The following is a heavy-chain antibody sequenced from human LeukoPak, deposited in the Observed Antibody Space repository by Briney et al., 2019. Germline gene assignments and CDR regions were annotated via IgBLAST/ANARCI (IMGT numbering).Heavy chain of an antibody. Sequence: GASVTVSCKASGYILSDFYMHWVRHVPGQGLEWMGWMNPHSGGTNYAQKFQGRVTMTRDTSISTDYMELTRLTSDDTAIYYCVRDGDGRINFDYWGQGTLVTVSS. CDR2: MNPHSGGT. CDR1: GYILSDFY. J-gene: IGHJ4*02. CDR3: VRDGDGRINFDY. D-gene: IGHD3-10*01. V-gene: IGHV1-2*02.